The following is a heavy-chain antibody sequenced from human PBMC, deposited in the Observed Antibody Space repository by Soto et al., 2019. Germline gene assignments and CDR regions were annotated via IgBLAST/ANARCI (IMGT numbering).Heavy chain of an antibody. Sequence: PSETLSLTCTVSGGSISSYYWSWIRQPPGKGLEWIGYIYYSGSTNYNPSLKSRVTISVDTSKNQFSLKLSSVTAADTAVYSCARRKVTTGVPYRAFGGKGTTVPVS. CDR2: IYYSGST. J-gene: IGHJ6*03. CDR1: GGSISSYY. CDR3: ARRKVTTGVPYRAF. D-gene: IGHD4-17*01. V-gene: IGHV4-59*08.